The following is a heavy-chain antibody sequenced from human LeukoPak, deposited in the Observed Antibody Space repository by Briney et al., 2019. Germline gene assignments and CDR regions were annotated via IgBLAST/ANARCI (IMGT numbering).Heavy chain of an antibody. CDR2: IYTSGST. CDR3: ARDTIAAAGTYPS. V-gene: IGHV4-4*07. J-gene: IGHJ5*02. CDR1: GGSISSYY. D-gene: IGHD6-13*01. Sequence: SETLSLTCTVSGGSISSYYWSWMRQPAGQGLEWIGRIYTSGSTNYNPSLKSRVTISVDKSKNQFSLKLSSVTAADTAVYYCARDTIAAAGTYPSWGQGTLVTVSS.